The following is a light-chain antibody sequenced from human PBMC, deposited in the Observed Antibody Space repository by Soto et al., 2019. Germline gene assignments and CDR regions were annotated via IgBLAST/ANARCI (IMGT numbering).Light chain of an antibody. V-gene: IGKV3-11*01. CDR3: QQRTNWLT. Sequence: EIVLTQSPATPSLSPGERATLSCRASESVSDYIAWYQQKPGQPPRLVIYDTSNRATGVPARFSGSGSGTDFTLTISSLEPEDFAVYYCQQRTNWLTFGGGTKVEIK. CDR2: DTS. J-gene: IGKJ4*01. CDR1: ESVSDY.